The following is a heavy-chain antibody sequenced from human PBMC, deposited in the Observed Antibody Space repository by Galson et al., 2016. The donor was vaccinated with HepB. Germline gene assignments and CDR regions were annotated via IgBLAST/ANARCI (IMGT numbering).Heavy chain of an antibody. CDR3: AKGGTGIAVPVHL. CDR1: GVIFSNHA. Sequence: LRLSCAASGVIFSNHAMHWVRQAPGQGLEWVAVTSSDGSNKYYVDSVKGRFAISRDNSKNTLYLQMNSLRAEDTAVYYCAKGGTGIAVPVHLWGQGTLVTVSS. J-gene: IGHJ5*02. V-gene: IGHV3-30*18. D-gene: IGHD6-19*01. CDR2: TSSDGSNK.